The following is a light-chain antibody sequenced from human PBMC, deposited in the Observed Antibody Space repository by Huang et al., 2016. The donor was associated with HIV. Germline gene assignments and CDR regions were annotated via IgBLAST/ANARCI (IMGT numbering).Light chain of an antibody. J-gene: IGKJ1*01. CDR3: QHYDSLPPWT. CDR2: DAS. CDR1: QDIGKY. V-gene: IGKV1-33*01. Sequence: DIQMTQSPSSLSASVGDRVTITCQASQDIGKYVNWYQQKPGKAPKVLLYDASNLQAGVPSRFSGSGSGTAFTFTISRLQPEDIATYYCQHYDSLPPWTFGKGTKVEIK.